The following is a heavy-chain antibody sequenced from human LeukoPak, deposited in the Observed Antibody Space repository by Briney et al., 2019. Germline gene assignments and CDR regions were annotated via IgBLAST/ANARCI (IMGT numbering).Heavy chain of an antibody. CDR1: GVSFRSYG. CDR3: ARGVEGVVGDSDAFDI. Sequence: GGSLRLSCAASGVSFRSYGMHWVRQAPGKGLEWVTFIWYDGTKKYYADSVRGRFTISRDNSKNTLYLQMNSLRREDTAVYYCARGVEGVVGDSDAFDIWGQGTMVTVSS. J-gene: IGHJ3*02. D-gene: IGHD2-21*02. CDR2: IWYDGTKK. V-gene: IGHV3-30*02.